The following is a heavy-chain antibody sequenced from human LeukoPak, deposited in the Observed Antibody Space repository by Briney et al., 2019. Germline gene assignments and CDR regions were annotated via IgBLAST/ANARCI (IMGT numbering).Heavy chain of an antibody. J-gene: IGHJ4*02. Sequence: SETLSLTCTVSGGSISSYYWSWIRQPPGKGLDWIGYIYYSGSTNYNPSLKSRVTISVDTSKNQFSLKLSSVTAADTAVYYCARSPPAKGFYYFDYWGQGTLVTVSS. CDR3: ARSPPAKGFYYFDY. CDR2: IYYSGST. CDR1: GGSISSYY. V-gene: IGHV4-59*08.